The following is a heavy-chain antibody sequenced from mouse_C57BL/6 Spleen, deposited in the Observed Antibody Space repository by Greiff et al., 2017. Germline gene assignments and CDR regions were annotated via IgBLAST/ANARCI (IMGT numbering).Heavy chain of an antibody. CDR3: ARPYSSYGHAMDY. J-gene: IGHJ4*01. V-gene: IGHV1-42*01. CDR1: GYSFTGYY. Sequence: EVKLQESGPELVKPGASVKISCKASGYSFTGYYMNWVKQSPEKSLEWIGEINPSTGGTTYNQKFKAKATLTVDKSSSTAYMQLKSLTSETSAVYYCARPYSSYGHAMDYWGQGTSVTVSS. CDR2: INPSTGGT. D-gene: IGHD2-5*01.